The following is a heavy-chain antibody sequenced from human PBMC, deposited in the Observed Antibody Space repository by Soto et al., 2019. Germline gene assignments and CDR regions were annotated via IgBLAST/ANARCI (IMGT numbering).Heavy chain of an antibody. J-gene: IGHJ4*02. CDR2: IYYSGST. CDR3: ARRSAAAVDY. V-gene: IGHV4-39*01. CDR1: GGSISSSSYY. Sequence: QLQLQESGPGLVKPSETLSLTCTVSGGSISSSSYYWGWIRQPPGKGLEWIGSIYYSGSTYYNPSLQSRFTIPVDTSKNQSSLKLSSVTAADTAVYYRARRSAAAVDYWGQGTLVTVSS. D-gene: IGHD6-13*01.